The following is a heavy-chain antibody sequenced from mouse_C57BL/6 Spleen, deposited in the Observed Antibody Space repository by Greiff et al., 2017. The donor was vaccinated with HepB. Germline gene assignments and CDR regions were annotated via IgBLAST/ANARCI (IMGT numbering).Heavy chain of an antibody. CDR3: ARSWGFLAWFAY. Sequence: QVQLKQPGTELVKPGASVKLSCKASGYTFTSYWMHWVKQRPGQGLEWIGNINPSNGGTNYNEKFKSKATLTVDKSSSTAYMQLSSLTSEDSAVYYCARSWGFLAWFAYWGQGTLVTVSA. V-gene: IGHV1-53*01. CDR2: INPSNGGT. J-gene: IGHJ3*01. CDR1: GYTFTSYW.